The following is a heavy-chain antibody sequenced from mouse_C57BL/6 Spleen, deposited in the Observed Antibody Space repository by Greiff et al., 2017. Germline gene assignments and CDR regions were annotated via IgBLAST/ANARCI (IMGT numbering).Heavy chain of an antibody. V-gene: IGHV14-2*01. Sequence: EVQLQPSGAELVQPGASVKLSCTASGFHIKDYYMHWVKQRTEQGLQWIGRIDPEDGETKSAPKFQGKATITADTSSNTAYLQLSSLTSEDTAVYYCVRGGAVGGYFDVGGTGTTVTVSS. CDR1: GFHIKDYY. CDR2: IDPEDGET. CDR3: VRGGAVGGYFDV. J-gene: IGHJ1*03. D-gene: IGHD1-1*01.